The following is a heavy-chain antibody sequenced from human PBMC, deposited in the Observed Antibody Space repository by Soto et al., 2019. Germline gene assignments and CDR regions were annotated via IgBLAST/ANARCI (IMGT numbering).Heavy chain of an antibody. Sequence: QVQLVQSGAEVKKPGSSVKVSCKASGGTFSSYAISWVRQAPGQGLEWMGGIIPIFGTANYAQKFQSRVTITADESTSTAYMELSSLRSEDTAVYYCASLVVVVAATRGNYYYGMDVWGQGTTVTVSS. CDR3: ASLVVVVAATRGNYYYGMDV. D-gene: IGHD2-15*01. J-gene: IGHJ6*02. CDR2: IIPIFGTA. V-gene: IGHV1-69*01. CDR1: GGTFSSYA.